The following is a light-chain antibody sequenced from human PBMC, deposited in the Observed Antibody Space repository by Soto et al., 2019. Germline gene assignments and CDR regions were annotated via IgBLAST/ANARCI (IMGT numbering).Light chain of an antibody. V-gene: IGKV1-27*01. CDR3: QKYNRAPET. CDR2: AAS. J-gene: IGKJ1*01. Sequence: MTQSPATLSVSPGERATLSCRASQSVYNNLAWYQQKPGKVPKLLIYAASTLQSGVPSRFSGSGSGTDFTLTISSLQPEDVATYYCQKYNRAPETFGQGTKVDIK. CDR1: QSVYNN.